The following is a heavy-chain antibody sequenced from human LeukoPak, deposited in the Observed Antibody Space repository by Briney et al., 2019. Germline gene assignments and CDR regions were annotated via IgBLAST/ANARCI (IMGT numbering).Heavy chain of an antibody. Sequence: GASVKVSCKASGGTFSSYAISWVRQAPGQGLEWMGGIIPIFGTANYAQKFQGRVTITADESTSTAYMELSSLRSEDTAVYYCARARYSSSWYEAFDIWGQGTMVTVSS. D-gene: IGHD6-13*01. CDR2: IIPIFGTA. V-gene: IGHV1-69*13. J-gene: IGHJ3*02. CDR1: GGTFSSYA. CDR3: ARARYSSSWYEAFDI.